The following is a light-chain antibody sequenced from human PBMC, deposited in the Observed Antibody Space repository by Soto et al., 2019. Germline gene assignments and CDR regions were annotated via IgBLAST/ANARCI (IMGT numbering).Light chain of an antibody. Sequence: QSVLTQPPSVSGAPGQRVTISCTGSSSNIGAGYDVHWYQQLPGTAPKLLIYGNTNRPSGVPDRFSGSKSGTSASLAIAGLQAEDEADYHCQTYDDTLSAYVVFGGGTKLTVL. CDR3: QTYDDTLSAYVV. V-gene: IGLV1-40*01. J-gene: IGLJ2*01. CDR1: SSNIGAGYD. CDR2: GNT.